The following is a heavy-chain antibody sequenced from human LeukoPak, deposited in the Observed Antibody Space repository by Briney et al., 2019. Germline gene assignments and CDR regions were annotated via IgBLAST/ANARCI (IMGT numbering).Heavy chain of an antibody. D-gene: IGHD6-6*01. Sequence: AGGSLRLSCAASGFILSDHYMDWVRQAPGRGLEWVGRTRNKANSYTTEYAASVRGRFTISRDDSVNSLYLQMNSLQTEDTAVYYCARIRDGSYYFDYWGQGTLVTVSS. J-gene: IGHJ4*02. V-gene: IGHV3-72*01. CDR1: GFILSDHY. CDR2: TRNKANSYTT. CDR3: ARIRDGSYYFDY.